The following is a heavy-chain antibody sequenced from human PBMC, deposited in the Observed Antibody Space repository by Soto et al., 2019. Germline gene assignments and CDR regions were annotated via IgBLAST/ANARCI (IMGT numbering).Heavy chain of an antibody. CDR2: INPNSGGT. Sequence: ASVKVSCKASGYTFTGYYMHWVRQAPGQGLEWMGWINPNSGGTNYAQKFQGWVTMTRDTSISTAYMELSRLRSDDTAVYYCARGTFSASGSYYTEPFYGMDVWGQGTTVTVSS. J-gene: IGHJ6*02. V-gene: IGHV1-2*04. CDR3: ARGTFSASGSYYTEPFYGMDV. D-gene: IGHD3-10*01. CDR1: GYTFTGYY.